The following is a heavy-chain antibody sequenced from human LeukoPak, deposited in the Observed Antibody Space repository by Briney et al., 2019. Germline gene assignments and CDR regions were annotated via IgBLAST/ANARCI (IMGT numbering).Heavy chain of an antibody. Sequence: TGGSLRLSCAASGFIFSGYTMNWVRQAPGKGLELVSGITANGGRTYYAGSVKGRFTISRDNSKNTVWLQMVSLRAEDMAVYYCAKDEKPDGRWNIDHWGQGTLVTVSS. J-gene: IGHJ4*02. V-gene: IGHV3-23*01. CDR3: AKDEKPDGRWNIDH. CDR1: GFIFSGYT. CDR2: ITANGGRT. D-gene: IGHD1/OR15-1a*01.